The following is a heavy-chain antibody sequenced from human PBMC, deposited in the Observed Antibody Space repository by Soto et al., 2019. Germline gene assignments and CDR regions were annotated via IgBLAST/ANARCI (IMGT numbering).Heavy chain of an antibody. CDR3: ARLEAAADSFDY. CDR1: GGSISSYY. D-gene: IGHD6-13*01. J-gene: IGHJ4*02. CDR2: IYYSGST. Sequence: SETLSLTCTVSGGSISSYYWSWIRQPPGKGLEWIGYIYYSGSTNYNPSLKSRVTISVDTSKNQFSLKLSSVTAADTAVYYCARLEAAADSFDYWGQGTLVTVSS. V-gene: IGHV4-59*08.